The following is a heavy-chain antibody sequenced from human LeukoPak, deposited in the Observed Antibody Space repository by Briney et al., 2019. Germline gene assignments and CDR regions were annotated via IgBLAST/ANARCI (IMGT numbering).Heavy chain of an antibody. D-gene: IGHD5-24*01. J-gene: IGHJ4*02. CDR3: ARGRDGYNYIDY. CDR1: GGTFSSYA. V-gene: IGHV1-18*01. CDR2: ISAYNGNT. Sequence: ASVKVSFKASGGTFSSYAISWVRQAPGQGLEWMGWISAYNGNTNYAQKLQGRVTMTTDTSTSTAYMELRSLRSDDTAVYYCARGRDGYNYIDYWGQGTLVTVSS.